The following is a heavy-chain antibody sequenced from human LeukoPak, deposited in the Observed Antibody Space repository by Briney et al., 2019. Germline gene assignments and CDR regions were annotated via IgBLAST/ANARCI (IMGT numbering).Heavy chain of an antibody. V-gene: IGHV4-59*01. CDR1: AGSISSYY. J-gene: IGHJ2*01. CDR2: IYYSGST. CDR3: ARTYGSSGLGYFDL. Sequence: SETLSLTCTVSAGSISSYYWSRLRQPPGKGLEWIGYIYYSGSTNYSPSLKSRLTISVDTSKNQFSLKLSSVTAADTAVYYCARTYGSSGLGYFDLWGRGTLVTVSS. D-gene: IGHD6-13*01.